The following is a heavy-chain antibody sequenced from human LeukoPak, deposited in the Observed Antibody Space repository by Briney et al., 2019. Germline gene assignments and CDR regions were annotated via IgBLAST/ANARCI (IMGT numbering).Heavy chain of an antibody. D-gene: IGHD4-17*01. Sequence: GGSLRLSCAASRFTFSSYWMCWVRQAPGKGLEWVANIKQDGSEKYYADSVKGRFTISRDNAKNSLYLQMNSLRAEDTAVYYCARVPLYGDYPMAFDYWGQGTLVTVSS. J-gene: IGHJ4*02. CDR1: RFTFSSYW. CDR2: IKQDGSEK. V-gene: IGHV3-7*01. CDR3: ARVPLYGDYPMAFDY.